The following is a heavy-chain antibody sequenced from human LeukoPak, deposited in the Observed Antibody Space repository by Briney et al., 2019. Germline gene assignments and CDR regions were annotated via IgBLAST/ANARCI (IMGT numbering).Heavy chain of an antibody. V-gene: IGHV4-39*07. Sequence: PSETLSLTCTVSGGSINSTDYYWGWIRQPPGKGLEWIGSIYYSGSTYYNPSLKSRVTISVDTSKNQFSLKLRSVTAADTAVYYCARLRDGSSWYWYYFDYWGQGTLVTVSS. CDR2: IYYSGST. J-gene: IGHJ4*02. CDR1: GGSINSTDYY. CDR3: ARLRDGSSWYWYYFDY. D-gene: IGHD6-13*01.